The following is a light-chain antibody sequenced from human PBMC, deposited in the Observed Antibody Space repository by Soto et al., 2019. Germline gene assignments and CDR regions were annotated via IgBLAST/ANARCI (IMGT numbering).Light chain of an antibody. CDR3: QQSYSIPRT. J-gene: IGKJ4*01. CDR2: AES. V-gene: IGKV1-39*01. CDR1: QSISFY. Sequence: EIHMTQSPASLSASVGDSVIITCRASQSISFYLNWYLQKPGKAPELLIAAESSLYSAVPSRFSGSGSGTNFTLTISSLQPEDFATYYCQQSYSIPRTFGGGTKVDI.